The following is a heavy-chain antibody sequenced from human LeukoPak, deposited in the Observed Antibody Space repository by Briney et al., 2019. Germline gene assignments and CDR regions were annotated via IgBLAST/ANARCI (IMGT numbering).Heavy chain of an antibody. J-gene: IGHJ3*02. V-gene: IGHV3-53*01. D-gene: IGHD1-14*01. CDR3: AIRGGPGSLDAFDI. Sequence: GGSLRLSCAASDFIVRSNYMTWVRQAPGKGLEWVSVIYNDGSAYYADSVRGRFTISRNTSKNTVYLQMNSLRAEDTAVYYCAIRGGPGSLDAFDIWGQGTMVTVSS. CDR2: IYNDGSA. CDR1: DFIVRSNY.